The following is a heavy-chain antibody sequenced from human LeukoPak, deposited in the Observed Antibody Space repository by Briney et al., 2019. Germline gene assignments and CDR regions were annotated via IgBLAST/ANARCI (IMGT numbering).Heavy chain of an antibody. J-gene: IGHJ4*02. V-gene: IGHV1-18*01. CDR2: ISAYNGNT. CDR1: GYTFTSYG. CDR3: ARDRTGLYYGSTFAY. Sequence: RASVKVSCKASGYTFTSYGISWVRQAPGQGLEWMGWISAYNGNTNYAQKLQGRVTMTTDTSTSTAYMELRSLRSDDTAVYYCARDRTGLYYGSTFAYWGQGTLVTASS. D-gene: IGHD3-10*01.